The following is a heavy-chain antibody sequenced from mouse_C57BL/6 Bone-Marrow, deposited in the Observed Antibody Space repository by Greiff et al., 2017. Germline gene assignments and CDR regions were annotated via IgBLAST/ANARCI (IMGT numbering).Heavy chain of an antibody. D-gene: IGHD2-3*01. V-gene: IGHV1-74*01. CDR2: IHPSDSDT. CDR3: AIYRWLQDYFDY. Sequence: QVQLQQPGAELVKPGASVKVSCKASGYTFTSYWMHWVKQRPGQGLEWIGRIHPSDSDTNYNQKFKGKATLTVDKSSSTSYMQLSSLTSEDSAAYYCAIYRWLQDYFDYWGQGTTLTVSA. CDR1: GYTFTSYW. J-gene: IGHJ2*01.